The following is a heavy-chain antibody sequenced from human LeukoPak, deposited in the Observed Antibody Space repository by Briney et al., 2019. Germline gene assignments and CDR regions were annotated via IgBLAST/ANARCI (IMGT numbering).Heavy chain of an antibody. CDR2: ISYDGSNK. D-gene: IGHD6-19*01. J-gene: IGHJ4*02. CDR1: GFTFSSYA. Sequence: GGSLRLSCAASGFTFSSYAMHWVRQAPGKGLEWVAVISYDGSNKYYADSVKGRFTISRDNSKNTLYLQMNSLRAEDTAVYYCAKDPSRGQWLGYYFDYWGQGTLVTVSS. CDR3: AKDPSRGQWLGYYFDY. V-gene: IGHV3-30-3*01.